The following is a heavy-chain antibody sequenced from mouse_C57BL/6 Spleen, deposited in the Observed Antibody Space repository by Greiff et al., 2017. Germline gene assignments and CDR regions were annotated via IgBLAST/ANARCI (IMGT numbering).Heavy chain of an antibody. CDR1: GYTFTSYT. CDR2: INPSSGYT. Sequence: QVQLKESGAELARPGASVKMSCKASGYTFTSYTMHWVKQRPGQGLEWIGYINPSSGYTKYNKKFKDKAALTADKSSSTAYMQLSSLTSEDSAVYYCARYGDYYGSWAWFAYWGQGTLVTVSA. J-gene: IGHJ3*01. V-gene: IGHV1-4*01. D-gene: IGHD1-1*01. CDR3: ARYGDYYGSWAWFAY.